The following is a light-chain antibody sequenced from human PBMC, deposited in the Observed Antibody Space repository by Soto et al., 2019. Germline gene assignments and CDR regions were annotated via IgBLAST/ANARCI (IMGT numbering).Light chain of an antibody. CDR1: QSISSW. J-gene: IGKJ1*01. CDR3: QHYNSYSQA. CDR2: DAA. Sequence: DIQMTQSPSTLSASVGDRVTITCRASQSISSWLAWYQQKPGKAPKLLISDAANLESGVPSRFSGSGSGTEFTLTISSLRPDDFATYYCQHYNSYSQAFGQGTTVEIK. V-gene: IGKV1-5*01.